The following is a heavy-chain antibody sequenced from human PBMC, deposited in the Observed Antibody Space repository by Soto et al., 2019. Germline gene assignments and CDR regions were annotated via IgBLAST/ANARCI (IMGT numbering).Heavy chain of an antibody. Sequence: ASVKVSCKASGYTFTSYYMHWVRQAPGQGLEWMGIINPSGGSTSYAQKFQGRVTITADKSTSTAYMELSSLRSDDTAVYYCARDTLQWLVPYYYYYGMDVWGQGTTVTVSS. V-gene: IGHV1-46*01. D-gene: IGHD6-19*01. CDR3: ARDTLQWLVPYYYYYGMDV. CDR2: INPSGGST. CDR1: GYTFTSYY. J-gene: IGHJ6*02.